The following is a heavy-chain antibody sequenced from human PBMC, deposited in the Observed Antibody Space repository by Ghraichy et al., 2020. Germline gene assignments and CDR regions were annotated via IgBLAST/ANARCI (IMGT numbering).Heavy chain of an antibody. V-gene: IGHV3-23*01. CDR1: GFTFSSYA. CDR2: ISGSGGST. D-gene: IGHD6-13*01. J-gene: IGHJ4*02. CDR3: AKVPDDGYSSSWYYAVDY. Sequence: GESMNISCAASGFTFSSYAMTWVRQAPGKGLEWVSAISGSGGSTYYADSVKGRFTISRDNSQNTLYLQMNSLRADDTAVYYCAKVPDDGYSSSWYYAVDYCGPGTLVAVSS.